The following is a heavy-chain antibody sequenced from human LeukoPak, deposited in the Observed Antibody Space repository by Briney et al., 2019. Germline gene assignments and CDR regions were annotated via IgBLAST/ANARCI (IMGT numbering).Heavy chain of an antibody. Sequence: GGSLRLSCVASGFTFSSYWMHWVRQDPRKGLVWVSRINGDGRNINYADSVRGRFTISRDNAKNTLYLQMNTLRVEDTAVYYCARFSGRSWELYYYGSGSYDSNYFDYWGQGTLVTVSS. V-gene: IGHV3-74*01. D-gene: IGHD3-10*01. CDR3: ARFSGRSWELYYYGSGSYDSNYFDY. CDR2: INGDGRNI. J-gene: IGHJ4*02. CDR1: GFTFSSYW.